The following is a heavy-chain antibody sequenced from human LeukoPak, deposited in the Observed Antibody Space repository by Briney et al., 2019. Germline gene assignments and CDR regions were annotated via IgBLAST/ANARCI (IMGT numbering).Heavy chain of an antibody. D-gene: IGHD5-12*01. CDR3: ARVGMVANLSTFDY. CDR1: GGSFSGYY. V-gene: IGHV4-34*01. J-gene: IGHJ4*02. CDR2: INHSGST. Sequence: SETLSLTCAVYGGSFSGYYWSWIRQPPGKGLEWIGEINHSGSTNYNPSLKSRVTISVDTSKNQFSLKLSSVTAADTAVYYCARVGMVANLSTFDYWGQGTLATVSS.